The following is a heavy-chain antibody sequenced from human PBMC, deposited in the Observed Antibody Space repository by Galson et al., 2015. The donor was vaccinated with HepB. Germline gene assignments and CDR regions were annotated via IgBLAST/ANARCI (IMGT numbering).Heavy chain of an antibody. D-gene: IGHD2/OR15-2a*01. CDR3: AKGGILIVGAPRLLDY. CDR1: GFAFGISA. V-gene: IGHV3-23*01. CDR2: ISGSGGRT. J-gene: IGHJ4*02. Sequence: SLRLSCAASGFAFGISAMSWVRQAPGKGLEWVSGISGSGGRTDYADSVKGRFTISRDNSKNTLFLQMNSLRAEDTAEYYCAKGGILIVGAPRLLDYWGLGTLVTVSS.